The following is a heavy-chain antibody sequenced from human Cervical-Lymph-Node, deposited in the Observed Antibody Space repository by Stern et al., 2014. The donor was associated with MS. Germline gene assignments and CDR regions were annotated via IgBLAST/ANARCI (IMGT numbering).Heavy chain of an antibody. CDR1: GGSVSSGSYY. V-gene: IGHV4-61*02. CDR2: VYTTGST. J-gene: IGHJ4*02. CDR3: ATSFGGVPMFY. D-gene: IGHD3-3*01. Sequence: QVQLQESGPGLVKPSQTLSLTCSVSGGSVSSGSYYWSWVRQPAGKGLQWIGRVYTTGSTDYNPSLKSRAPISQDASKTHFPLPRRSGTAADTAVYYCATSFGGVPMFYWGQGTLVTVSS.